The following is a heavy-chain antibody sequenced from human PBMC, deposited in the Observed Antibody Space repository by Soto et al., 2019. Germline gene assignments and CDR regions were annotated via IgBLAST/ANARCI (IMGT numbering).Heavy chain of an antibody. Sequence: PVGSLILSCAASGFTFDDYAMHWVRQVPGKGLEWVSGINWNSGSIGYADSVKGRFAISRDNAKNSLHLQMNSLRAEDTAFYYCVKDESINWYSGHFRHWGQGTLVTVSS. J-gene: IGHJ1*01. D-gene: IGHD6-13*01. CDR1: GFTFDDYA. V-gene: IGHV3-9*01. CDR3: VKDESINWYSGHFRH. CDR2: INWNSGSI.